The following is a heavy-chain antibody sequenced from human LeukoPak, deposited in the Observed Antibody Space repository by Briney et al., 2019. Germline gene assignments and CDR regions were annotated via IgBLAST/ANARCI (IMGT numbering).Heavy chain of an antibody. J-gene: IGHJ5*02. CDR1: GFTFSSYW. Sequence: GGSLRLSCAASGFTFSSYWMSRVRQAPGKGLEWVANIKQDGSEKYYVDSVKGRFTISRDNAKNSLYLQMNSLRAEDTAVYYCARAIWCGGDCYSGWFDPWGQGTLVTVSS. V-gene: IGHV3-7*01. D-gene: IGHD2-21*02. CDR2: IKQDGSEK. CDR3: ARAIWCGGDCYSGWFDP.